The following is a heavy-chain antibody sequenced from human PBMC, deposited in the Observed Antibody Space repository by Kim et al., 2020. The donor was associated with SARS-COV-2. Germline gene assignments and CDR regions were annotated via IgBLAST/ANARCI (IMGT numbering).Heavy chain of an antibody. V-gene: IGHV4-39*01. Sequence: SETLSLTCAVSGGSISLTNEYWGWVRQPPGKGLEWIGTIDYIGNTYYNPSLKGRVAISVGTSKNQFSLKLNSVTAADTAVYYCARHNWSYSRRENWFDPWGQRTLVTVSS. CDR1: GGSISLTNEY. D-gene: IGHD1-26*01. J-gene: IGHJ5*02. CDR2: IDYIGNT. CDR3: ARHNWSYSRRENWFDP.